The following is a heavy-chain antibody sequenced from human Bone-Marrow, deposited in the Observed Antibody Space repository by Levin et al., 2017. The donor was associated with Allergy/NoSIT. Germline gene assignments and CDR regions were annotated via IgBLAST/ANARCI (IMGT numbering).Heavy chain of an antibody. J-gene: IGHJ4*02. V-gene: IGHV1-8*01. CDR2: MNPNSGNT. CDR3: ARVCGSSGWYAGDYFDY. D-gene: IGHD6-19*01. Sequence: GASVKVSCKASGYTFTSYDINWVRQATGQGLEWMGWMNPNSGNTGYAQKFQGRVTMTRNTSISTAYMELSSLRSEDTAVYYCARVCGSSGWYAGDYFDYWGQGTLVTVSS. CDR1: GYTFTSYD.